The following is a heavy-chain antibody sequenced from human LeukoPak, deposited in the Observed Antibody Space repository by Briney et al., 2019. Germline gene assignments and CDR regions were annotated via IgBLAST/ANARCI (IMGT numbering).Heavy chain of an antibody. Sequence: GGSLRLSCAASGFTLSSYAMSWVRQAPGKGLQWVSGISSSGGSTYYVDSVKGRFTISRDNSKNTLYLQMNSLRAEDTAVYYCARESLGLLMGCLDYWGQGILVTVSS. CDR1: GFTLSSYA. D-gene: IGHD2-8*01. CDR2: ISSSGGST. V-gene: IGHV3-23*01. J-gene: IGHJ4*02. CDR3: ARESLGLLMGCLDY.